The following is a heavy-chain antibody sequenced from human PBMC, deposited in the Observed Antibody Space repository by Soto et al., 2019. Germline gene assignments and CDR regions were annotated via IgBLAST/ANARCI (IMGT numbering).Heavy chain of an antibody. CDR1: GDTFNFYS. V-gene: IGHV1-69*02. CDR3: ATSYGSGYRAFDY. J-gene: IGHJ4*02. D-gene: IGHD3-10*01. Sequence: QVQLVQSGAEVKRPGSSVKVSCKASGDTFNFYSINWVRQAPGLGLEWLGRVNPTLSLSNYVQRFQGRVTMTADKSTSTAYMILNSLKSEDTAIYYCATSYGSGYRAFDYWGQGALVTVSS. CDR2: VNPTLSLS.